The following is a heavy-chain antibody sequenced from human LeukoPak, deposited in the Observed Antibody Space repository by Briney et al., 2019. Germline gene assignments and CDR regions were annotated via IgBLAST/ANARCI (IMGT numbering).Heavy chain of an antibody. CDR1: GFTFSSYA. Sequence: PGGSLRLSCAASGFTFSSYAMSWVRQAPGKGQEWVSAISSSGGSTYYADSVKGRFTISRDNSKNTLYLQMNSLRAEDTAVYYCAKGAIVVVIRSTNTYFDYWGQGTLVTVSS. J-gene: IGHJ4*02. CDR2: ISSSGGST. CDR3: AKGAIVVVIRSTNTYFDY. D-gene: IGHD3-22*01. V-gene: IGHV3-23*01.